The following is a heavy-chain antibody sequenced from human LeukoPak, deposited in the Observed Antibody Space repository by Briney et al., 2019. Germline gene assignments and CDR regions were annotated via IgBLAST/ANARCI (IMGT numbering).Heavy chain of an antibody. V-gene: IGHV1-8*01. J-gene: IGHJ4*02. Sequence: ASVKVSCKASGYTFTSYDINWVRQATGQGLEWMGWMNPNSGNTGYAQKFQGRVTMTRNTSISTAYMELSSLRSEDTAVYYCARVLGITMIPDYWGQGTLATVSS. CDR3: ARVLGITMIPDY. D-gene: IGHD3-22*01. CDR2: MNPNSGNT. CDR1: GYTFTSYD.